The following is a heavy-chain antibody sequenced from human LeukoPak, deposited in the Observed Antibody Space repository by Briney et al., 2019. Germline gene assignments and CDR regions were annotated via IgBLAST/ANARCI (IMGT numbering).Heavy chain of an antibody. Sequence: SQTLSLTRTVSGGSISSGDYYWSWIRQPPGKGLEWIGYIYYSGSTYYNPSLKSRVTISVDTSKNQFSLKLSSVTAADTAVYYCGREEWELHWFDPWGQGTLVTVSS. V-gene: IGHV4-30-4*01. CDR1: GGSISSGDYY. D-gene: IGHD1-26*01. CDR3: GREEWELHWFDP. J-gene: IGHJ5*02. CDR2: IYYSGST.